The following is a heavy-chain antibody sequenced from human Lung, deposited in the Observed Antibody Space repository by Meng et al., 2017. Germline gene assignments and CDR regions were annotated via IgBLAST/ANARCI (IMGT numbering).Heavy chain of an antibody. CDR1: GGSCGDYC. J-gene: IGHJ4*02. CDR3: AIGPTTRAHDFDY. D-gene: IGHD4-11*01. Sequence: LWGGGVLESSVTLALTCVSSGGSCGDYCWCWLRQPPGKGLEWIGEINHSGSTNYNPSLESRATILVDTSQNNLSLKLSSVTAADSAVCYCAIGPTTRAHDFDYWGQGTLVTVSS. V-gene: IGHV4-34*01. CDR2: INHSGST.